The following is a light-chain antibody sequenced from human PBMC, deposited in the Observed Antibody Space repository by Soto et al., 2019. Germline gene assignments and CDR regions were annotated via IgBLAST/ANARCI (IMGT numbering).Light chain of an antibody. V-gene: IGKV3-11*01. J-gene: IGKJ5*01. Sequence: EIGTTQSPATLSVSPGERATLSCRASQSVSSYLAWYQQKPGQAPRLLIYDASNRATGIPARFSGSGSGTDFTLTISSLEPEDFAVYYCQQRSNWPPTFGQGTRLEI. CDR3: QQRSNWPPT. CDR1: QSVSSY. CDR2: DAS.